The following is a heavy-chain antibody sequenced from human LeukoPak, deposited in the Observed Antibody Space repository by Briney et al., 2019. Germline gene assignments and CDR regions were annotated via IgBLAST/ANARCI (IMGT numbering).Heavy chain of an antibody. V-gene: IGHV1-18*01. D-gene: IGHD6-19*01. CDR2: IRTYNGNT. CDR1: GYTFTSYG. CDR3: ARHNSGWDAFDI. J-gene: IGHJ3*02. Sequence: GASVDVSCKASGYTFTSYGISWVRQAAGQGLERMGWIRTYNGNTNYAHKLQGRVTMTTDTSTSTAYMELRSLRSDDTAVYYCARHNSGWDAFDIWGQGTMVTVSS.